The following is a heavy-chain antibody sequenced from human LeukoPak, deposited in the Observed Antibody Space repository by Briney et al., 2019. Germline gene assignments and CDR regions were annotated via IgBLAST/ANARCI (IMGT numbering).Heavy chain of an antibody. D-gene: IGHD2-15*01. J-gene: IGHJ3*02. V-gene: IGHV6-1*01. CDR2: TYYRSKWYN. CDR3: ARDRWWWYPTEDRAFDI. Sequence: SQTLSLTCAISGDSVSSNSAAWNWIRQSPSRGLEWLGRTYYRSKWYNDYAVSVKSRITINPDTSKNQFSLQLNSVTPEDTAVYYCARDRWWWYPTEDRAFDIWGQGTMVTVSS. CDR1: GDSVSSNSAA.